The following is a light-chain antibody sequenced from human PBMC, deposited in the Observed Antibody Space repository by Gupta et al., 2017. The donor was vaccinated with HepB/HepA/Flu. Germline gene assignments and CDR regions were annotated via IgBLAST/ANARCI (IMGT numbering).Light chain of an antibody. J-gene: IGLJ3*02. CDR2: TND. V-gene: IGLV1-40*01. CDR1: SSNLGAGYG. Sequence: QSVLTQPPSVSGAPGQWVTIPCTGSSSNLGAGYGVHWYQKLPGTAPRLLIYTNDNRPSGVPDRFSASKSGTSASLAITGLQAEDEADYYCQSFDSGLAGPLFGGGTKLTVL. CDR3: QSFDSGLAGPL.